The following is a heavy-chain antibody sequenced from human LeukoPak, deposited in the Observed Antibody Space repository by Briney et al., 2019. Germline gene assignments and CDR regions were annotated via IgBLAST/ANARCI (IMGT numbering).Heavy chain of an antibody. CDR2: IYYSGRT. V-gene: IGHV4-59*01. J-gene: IGHJ3*02. Sequence: SETLSLTCSVSGGSISSDHWNWIRQTPGKGLEWIGCIYYSGRTYYNPSLKSRVTISVDMSKRQFCLRLTSVTAADTAVYYCARKNDFEIWGQGTLVTVSS. CDR1: GGSISSDH. D-gene: IGHD2/OR15-2a*01. CDR3: ARKNDFEI.